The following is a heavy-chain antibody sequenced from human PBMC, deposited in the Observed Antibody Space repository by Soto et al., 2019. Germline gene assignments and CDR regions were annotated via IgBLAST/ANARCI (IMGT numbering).Heavy chain of an antibody. CDR1: GFTFSSYS. CDR3: ARDVSVVLRFLDRGTFDI. J-gene: IGHJ3*02. CDR2: ISSSSSYI. Sequence: GGSLRLSCAASGFTFSSYSMNWVRQAPGKGLEWVSSISSSSSYIYYADSVKGRFTISRDNAKNSLYLQMNSLRAEDTAVYYCARDVSVVLRFLDRGTFDIWGQGTMVTVSS. D-gene: IGHD3-3*01. V-gene: IGHV3-21*01.